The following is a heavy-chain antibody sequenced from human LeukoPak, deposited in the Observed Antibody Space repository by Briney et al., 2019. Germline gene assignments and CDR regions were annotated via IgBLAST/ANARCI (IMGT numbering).Heavy chain of an antibody. D-gene: IGHD1-26*01. Sequence: PGGSLRLSCAASGFTFSSYSMNWVRQAPGKGLEWVSFISSSSTIYYADSVKGRFTISRDNAKNSLYLQMNSLRAEDTAVYYCARADSGTYYNYYLDSWGQGTLVTVSS. V-gene: IGHV3-48*04. CDR2: ISSSSTI. J-gene: IGHJ4*02. CDR1: GFTFSSYS. CDR3: ARADSGTYYNYYLDS.